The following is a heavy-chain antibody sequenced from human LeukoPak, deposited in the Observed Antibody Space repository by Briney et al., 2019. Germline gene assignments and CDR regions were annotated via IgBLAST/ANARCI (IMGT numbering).Heavy chain of an antibody. Sequence: SVKVSCKASGGTFSSYAISWVRQAPGQGLEWMGGIIPIFGTANYAQKFQGRVTITTDESTSTAYMELSSLRSEDTAVYYCARGLFRDGSWYNWFDPWGQGTLVTVSS. V-gene: IGHV1-69*05. J-gene: IGHJ5*02. CDR2: IIPIFGTA. CDR3: ARGLFRDGSWYNWFDP. CDR1: GGTFSSYA. D-gene: IGHD6-13*01.